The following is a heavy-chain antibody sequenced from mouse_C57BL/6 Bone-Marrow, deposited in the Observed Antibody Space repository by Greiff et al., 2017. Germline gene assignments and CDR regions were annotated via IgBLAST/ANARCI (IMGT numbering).Heavy chain of an antibody. J-gene: IGHJ4*01. V-gene: IGHV2-2*01. D-gene: IGHD4-1*01. CDR3: ARKGGTKGAMDY. CDR2: IWSGGST. CDR1: GFSLTSYG. Sequence: VQLVESGPGLVQPSQSLSITCTVSGFSLTSYGVHWVRQSPGKGLEWLGVIWSGGSTDYNAAFISRLSINKDNSKSQVFFQMNSLQAEDTAIYYCARKGGTKGAMDYWGQGTSVTVSS.